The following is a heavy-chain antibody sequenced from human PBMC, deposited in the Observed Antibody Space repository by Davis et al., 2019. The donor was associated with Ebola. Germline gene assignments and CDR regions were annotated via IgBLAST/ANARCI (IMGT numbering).Heavy chain of an antibody. CDR3: PKDDYGDYFDAFEF. V-gene: IGHV3-23*01. D-gene: IGHD4-17*01. J-gene: IGHJ3*01. Sequence: GESLKISCAASGFTFSNYVMTWVRQAPGKGLEWVSSISGSGGRTYYADSVKGRFTISRDNAKNTLYLSMISLTAEDKAVYYCPKDDYGDYFDAFEFWGQGTKVTVSS. CDR1: GFTFSNYV. CDR2: ISGSGGRT.